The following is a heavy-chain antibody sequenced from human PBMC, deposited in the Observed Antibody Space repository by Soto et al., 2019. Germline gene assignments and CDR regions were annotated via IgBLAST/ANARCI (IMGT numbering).Heavy chain of an antibody. CDR3: ARQHPMQWLGSFGI. CDR2: TYYRSKWYN. D-gene: IGHD6-19*01. Sequence: SQTHSLTCAISGDSVSSNSAAWNWIRQAPSRGLEWLGRTYYRSKWYNDYAVSVKSRVTINPDTSKNQCSLELNSMTPEQTAVYYCARQHPMQWLGSFGIWGQGTMVTVSS. V-gene: IGHV6-1*01. J-gene: IGHJ3*02. CDR1: GDSVSSNSAA.